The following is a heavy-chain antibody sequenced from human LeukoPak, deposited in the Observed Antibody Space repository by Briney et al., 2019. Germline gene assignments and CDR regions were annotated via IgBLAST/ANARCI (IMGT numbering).Heavy chain of an antibody. V-gene: IGHV3-11*01. CDR3: ARDQGGSGSPCILDY. CDR2: ISSGGSTI. CDR1: GFTFSDYY. J-gene: IGHJ4*02. Sequence: GGSLRLSCAASGFTFSDYYMSWIRQAPGKGLEWISYISSGGSTIYYADSVRGQFTISRDNAKKSLYLQMNSLRAEDTAVYYCARDQGGSGSPCILDYWGQGTLVTVSS. D-gene: IGHD3-10*01.